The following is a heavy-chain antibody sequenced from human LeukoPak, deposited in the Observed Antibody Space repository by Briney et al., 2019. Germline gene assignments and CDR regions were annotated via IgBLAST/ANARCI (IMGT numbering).Heavy chain of an antibody. Sequence: ASVKVSCKASGGTLSSYAISWVRQAPGQGLEWMGGIIPIFGTANYAQKFQGRVTITADESTSTAYMELSSLRSEDTAVYYCAREGTTVTTLHYYFDYWGQGTLVTVSS. D-gene: IGHD4-17*01. CDR2: IIPIFGTA. V-gene: IGHV1-69*13. J-gene: IGHJ4*02. CDR3: AREGTTVTTLHYYFDY. CDR1: GGTLSSYA.